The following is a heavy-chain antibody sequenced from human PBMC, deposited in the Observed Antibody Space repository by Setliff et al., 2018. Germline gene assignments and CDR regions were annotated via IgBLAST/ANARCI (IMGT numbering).Heavy chain of an antibody. V-gene: IGHV1-8*03. J-gene: IGHJ4*02. CDR2: MNPNSGNT. CDR3: ARAIPPGYISTWYSS. CDR1: GYTFTSYD. Sequence: ASVKVSCKASGYTFTSYDINWVRQATGQGLEWMGWMNPNSGNTGYAQKFQGRVAVTRDTSASTAYMELSSLRSEDTAVYYCARAIPPGYISTWYSSWGQGTLVTVS. D-gene: IGHD6-13*01.